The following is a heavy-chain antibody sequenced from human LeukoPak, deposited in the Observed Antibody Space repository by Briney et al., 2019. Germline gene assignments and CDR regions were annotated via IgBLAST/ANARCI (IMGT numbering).Heavy chain of an antibody. V-gene: IGHV4-61*01. J-gene: IGHJ4*02. Sequence: SETLSLTCTVSGGSVSSGSYYWSWFRQPPGKRLEWIASIYYSGSTTYNPSLKSRVTISVDTSKNRFSLQLSSVTAADTAVYYCARANYFDYWGQGTLVTVSS. CDR1: GGSVSSGSYY. CDR3: ARANYFDY. CDR2: IYYSGST.